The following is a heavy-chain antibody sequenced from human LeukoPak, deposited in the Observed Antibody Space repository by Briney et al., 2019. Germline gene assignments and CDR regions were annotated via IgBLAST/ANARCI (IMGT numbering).Heavy chain of an antibody. J-gene: IGHJ4*02. CDR3: ASLGSVVGMDY. Sequence: SETLSLTCTVSGYSISSGYYWGWIRQPPGKWLEWIGSIYHSGSTYYNPSLKSRVTISVDTSKNQFSLKLSSVTAADTAVYYCASLGSVVGMDYWGQGTLVTVSS. D-gene: IGHD2-2*01. CDR2: IYHSGST. CDR1: GYSISSGYY. V-gene: IGHV4-38-2*02.